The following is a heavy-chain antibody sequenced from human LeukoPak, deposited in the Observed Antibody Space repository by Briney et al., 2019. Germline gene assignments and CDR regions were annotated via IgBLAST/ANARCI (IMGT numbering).Heavy chain of an antibody. J-gene: IGHJ5*02. CDR1: GFTFSSYG. CDR3: AKDLYGNRPKNWFDP. D-gene: IGHD1-14*01. Sequence: PGGSLRLSCAASGFTFSSYGMHWVRQAPGKGLEWVAFIRYDGSNKYYADSVKGRFTISRDNSKTTLYLQMNSLRAEDTAVYYCAKDLYGNRPKNWFDPWGQGTLVTVSS. V-gene: IGHV3-30*02. CDR2: IRYDGSNK.